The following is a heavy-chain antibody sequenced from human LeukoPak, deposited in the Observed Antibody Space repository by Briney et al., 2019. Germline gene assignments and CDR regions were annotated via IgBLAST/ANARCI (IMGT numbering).Heavy chain of an antibody. CDR1: GFTFGDYT. V-gene: IGHV3-9*03. CDR3: AKGYTFHGVAHVSGYFDY. J-gene: IGHJ4*02. Sequence: GGSLRLSCVTSGFTFGDYTMHWVRQVPGKGLEWLSGITWDGGNIAYADSVKGRFTISRDNAKSSLYLQMNSLRNEDMAFYFCAKGYTFHGVAHVSGYFDYWGQGTLVTVSS. CDR2: ITWDGGNI. D-gene: IGHD3-3*01.